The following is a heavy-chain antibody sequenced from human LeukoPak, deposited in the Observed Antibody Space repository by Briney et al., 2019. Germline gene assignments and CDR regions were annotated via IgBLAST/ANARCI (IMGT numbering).Heavy chain of an antibody. CDR3: ARGYSSSWYD. CDR1: GFTFSSYG. Sequence: GGSLRLSCAASGFTFSSYGMHWVGQAPGKGLEWVSFIFSGGTTYYADSVKYRFTISRDNSKNTLYLQMNSLRAEDTAMYYCARGYSSSWYDWGQGTRVTVSS. D-gene: IGHD6-13*01. J-gene: IGHJ4*02. CDR2: IFSGGTT. V-gene: IGHV3-53*01.